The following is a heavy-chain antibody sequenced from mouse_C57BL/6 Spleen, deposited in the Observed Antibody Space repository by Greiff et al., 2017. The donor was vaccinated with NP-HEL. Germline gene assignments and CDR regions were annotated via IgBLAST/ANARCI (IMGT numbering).Heavy chain of an antibody. CDR1: GYTFTDYY. V-gene: IGHV1-26*01. D-gene: IGHD2-3*01. J-gene: IGHJ3*01. Sequence: VQLQQSGPELVKPGASVKISCKASGYTFTDYYMNWVKQSHGKSLEWIGDINPNNGGTSYNQKFKGKATLTVDKSSSTAYMELRSLTSEDSAVYYCARSGYYVWFAYWGQGTLVTVSA. CDR3: ARSGYYVWFAY. CDR2: INPNNGGT.